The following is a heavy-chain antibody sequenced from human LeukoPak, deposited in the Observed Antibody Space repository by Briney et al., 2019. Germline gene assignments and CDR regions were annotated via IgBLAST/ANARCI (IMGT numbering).Heavy chain of an antibody. V-gene: IGHV4-61*05. D-gene: IGHD2-21*02. CDR1: GGSISSSSYY. Sequence: SETLSLTCTVSGGSISSSSYYWGWIRQPPGKGLEWIGRVYSSGSTNYNPSLKSRVSISVDTSKNQFSLRLSSVTAADTAVYYCARGGYCGGDCYFYYWGQGTLVTVSS. J-gene: IGHJ4*02. CDR3: ARGGYCGGDCYFYY. CDR2: VYSSGST.